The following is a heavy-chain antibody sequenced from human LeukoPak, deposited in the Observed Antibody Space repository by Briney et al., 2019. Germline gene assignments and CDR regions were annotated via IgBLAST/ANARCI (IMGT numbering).Heavy chain of an antibody. CDR1: GGSFSGYY. Sequence: SETLSLTCAVYGGSFSGYYWSWIRQPPGKGLEWIGEINHSGSTNYNPSLKSPVTMSVDTSKNQFSLKVSSVTAADTAVYYCARVFDSGSQAYFYYMDVWGKGTTVTISS. V-gene: IGHV4-34*01. CDR2: INHSGST. J-gene: IGHJ6*03. CDR3: ARVFDSGSQAYFYYMDV. D-gene: IGHD3-10*01.